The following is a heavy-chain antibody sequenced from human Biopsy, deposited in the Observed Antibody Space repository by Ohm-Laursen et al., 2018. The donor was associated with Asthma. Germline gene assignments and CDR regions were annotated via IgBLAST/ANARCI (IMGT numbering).Heavy chain of an antibody. CDR1: GGPVSSGSYY. V-gene: IGHV4-61*01. Sequence: SDTLSLTYPVSGGPVSSGSYYWSWIRQPPGKGLEWIGYIYYSGSTNYNPSLKSRVTISVDTSKNQFSLKLSSVTAADTAVYYCARERAGYYGSGSYLGYWGQGTLVTVSS. CDR3: ARERAGYYGSGSYLGY. J-gene: IGHJ4*02. D-gene: IGHD3-10*01. CDR2: IYYSGST.